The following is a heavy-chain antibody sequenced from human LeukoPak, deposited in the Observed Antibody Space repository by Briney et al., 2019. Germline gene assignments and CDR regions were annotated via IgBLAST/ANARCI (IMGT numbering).Heavy chain of an antibody. CDR3: ARGRRYSSSWYYWFDP. J-gene: IGHJ5*02. CDR2: LSSNGGST. V-gene: IGHV3-64D*09. D-gene: IGHD6-13*01. CDR1: GFTFSSFA. Sequence: GGSLRLSCSASGFTFSSFAMHWVRQAPGKGLEYVSSLSSNGGSTYYADSVKGRFTISRDNSKNTLFLQMSSLRAEDTAVYYCARGRRYSSSWYYWFDPWGQGTLVTVSS.